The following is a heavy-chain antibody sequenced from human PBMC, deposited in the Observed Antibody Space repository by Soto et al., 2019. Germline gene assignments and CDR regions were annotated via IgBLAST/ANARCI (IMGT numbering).Heavy chain of an antibody. Sequence: EVQLLESGGGLVQPGGSLRLSCAASGFTFSTYAMNWVRQAPGKGLEWVSAISGSGDRTYYADSVRGRFTISKDSSKNTRYLQMNSLRAEDTAVYYCAKDGAYSSSSLYYFDYWGQGTLVTVSS. J-gene: IGHJ4*02. V-gene: IGHV3-23*01. CDR3: AKDGAYSSSSLYYFDY. CDR1: GFTFSTYA. CDR2: ISGSGDRT. D-gene: IGHD6-6*01.